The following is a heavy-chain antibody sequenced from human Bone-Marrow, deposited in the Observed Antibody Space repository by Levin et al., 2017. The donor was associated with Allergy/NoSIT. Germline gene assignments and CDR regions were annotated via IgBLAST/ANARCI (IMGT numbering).Heavy chain of an antibody. Sequence: SQTLSLTCTVSGGSISFYYWSWIRQPAGKGLEWIGLMHNSGSTNYHPSLQSRVTMSVDTSNNQFSLKLHSVTAADTAIYYCARAPARSNWFFDLLGRGTLVTVSS. CDR3: ARAPARSNWFFDL. D-gene: IGHD2-2*01. CDR2: MHNSGST. V-gene: IGHV4-4*07. J-gene: IGHJ2*01. CDR1: GGSISFYY.